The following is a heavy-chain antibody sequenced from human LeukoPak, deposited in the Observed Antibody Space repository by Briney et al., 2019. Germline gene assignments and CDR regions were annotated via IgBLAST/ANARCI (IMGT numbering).Heavy chain of an antibody. D-gene: IGHD3-10*01. CDR3: ARSVRNFERRSGSYQYSPDY. Sequence: GASVKVSCKASGYTFTGYYMHWVRQAPGQGLEWMGWINPNSGGTNYAQKFQGRVTMTRDTSISTAYMELSRLRSDDTAVYYCARSVRNFERRSGSYQYSPDYWGQGTLVTVSS. CDR1: GYTFTGYY. J-gene: IGHJ4*02. CDR2: INPNSGGT. V-gene: IGHV1-2*02.